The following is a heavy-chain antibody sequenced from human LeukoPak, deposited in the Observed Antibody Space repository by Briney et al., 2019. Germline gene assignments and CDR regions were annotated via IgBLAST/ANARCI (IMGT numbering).Heavy chain of an antibody. Sequence: SETLSLTCTVSGDSISNYYWSWIRQPAGKGLDWIGRIYTSGSTNYNPSLKSRVTISVDTSKNQFSLKLSSVTAADTAVYYCATDSSGYYYYWGQGTLVTVSS. J-gene: IGHJ4*02. CDR2: IYTSGST. D-gene: IGHD3-22*01. CDR1: GDSISNYY. V-gene: IGHV4-4*07. CDR3: ATDSSGYYYY.